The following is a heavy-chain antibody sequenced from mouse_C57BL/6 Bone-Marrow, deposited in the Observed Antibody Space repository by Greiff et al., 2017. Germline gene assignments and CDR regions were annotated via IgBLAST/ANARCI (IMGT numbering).Heavy chain of an antibody. Sequence: QVQLQQSGAELVRPGPSVKMSCKASGYTFTNYWIGWAKQRPGHGLEWIGDIYPGGGYTNYNEKFKGKATLTAAKSSSTAYMQFSSLTSEDSAIYDCARWNDVGYAMDYWGQGTSVTVSS. J-gene: IGHJ4*01. CDR2: IYPGGGYT. D-gene: IGHD2-12*01. V-gene: IGHV1-63*01. CDR3: ARWNDVGYAMDY. CDR1: GYTFTNYW.